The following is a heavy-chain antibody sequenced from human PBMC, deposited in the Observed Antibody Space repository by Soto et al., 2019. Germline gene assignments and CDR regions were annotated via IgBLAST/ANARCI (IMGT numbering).Heavy chain of an antibody. CDR2: ISGSGGST. D-gene: IGHD3-3*01. CDR3: AKVPYDFWSGYYPPLDFDY. CDR1: GFTFSSYV. J-gene: IGHJ4*02. V-gene: IGHV3-23*01. Sequence: EVQLLESGGGLVQPGGSLRLSCAASGFTFSSYVMSWVRQAPGKGLEWVSGISGSGGSTYYADSVKGRFTISRDNSKITLYLQMNSLRAEDTAVYYCAKVPYDFWSGYYPPLDFDYWGQGTLVTVSS.